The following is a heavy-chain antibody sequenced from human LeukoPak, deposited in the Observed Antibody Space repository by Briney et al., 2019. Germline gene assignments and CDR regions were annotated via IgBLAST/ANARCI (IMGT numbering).Heavy chain of an antibody. CDR2: ITNSGDNT. D-gene: IGHD3-3*01. CDR3: VRVFLESLTAGYFDH. Sequence: GGSLRLSCAASGFTFSSYAMSWVRQAPGKGLEWVSAITNSGDNTYYADSVKGRFTISRDNSKNTLYLQINSLRAEDTAIYYCVRVFLESLTAGYFDHWGQGTLVTVSP. J-gene: IGHJ4*02. CDR1: GFTFSSYA. V-gene: IGHV3-23*01.